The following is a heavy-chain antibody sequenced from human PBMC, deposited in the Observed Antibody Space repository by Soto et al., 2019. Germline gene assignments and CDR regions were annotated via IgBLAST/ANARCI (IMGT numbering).Heavy chain of an antibody. CDR3: ARGRYGDY. CDR1: GYAFTTFG. D-gene: IGHD1-1*01. Sequence: QVHLVQSGAEVKKPGASVKASCQGSGYAFTTFGITWVRQAPGQGLEWMGWISAHNGNTNYAQKLQGRVTVTRDTSTSTAYMALRSLRYDDTAVYYCARGRYGDYWGQGALVTVSS. J-gene: IGHJ4*02. V-gene: IGHV1-18*01. CDR2: ISAHNGNT.